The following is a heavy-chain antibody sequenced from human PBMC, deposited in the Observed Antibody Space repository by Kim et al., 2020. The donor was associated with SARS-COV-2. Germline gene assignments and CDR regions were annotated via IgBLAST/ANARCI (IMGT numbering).Heavy chain of an antibody. J-gene: IGHJ4*02. D-gene: IGHD3-10*01. CDR3: ARDFYGSGSFDF. V-gene: IGHV3-66*01. Sequence: TFYIDSVKGRFTISRDDSTNTLYLQMRSLRVEDTATYYCARDFYGSGSFDFWGQGTLVTVSS. CDR2: T.